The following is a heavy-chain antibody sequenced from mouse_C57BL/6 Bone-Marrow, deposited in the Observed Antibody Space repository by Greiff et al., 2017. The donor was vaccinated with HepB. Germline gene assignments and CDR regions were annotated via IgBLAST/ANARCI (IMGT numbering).Heavy chain of an antibody. J-gene: IGHJ3*01. V-gene: IGHV1-26*01. CDR3: ARIYDGYSPFAY. Sequence: VQLQQSGPELVKPGASVKISCKASGYTFTDYYMNWVKQSHGKSLEWIGDINPNNGGTSYNQKFKGKATLTVDKSSSTAYMELRSLTSEDSAVYYCARIYDGYSPFAYWGQGTLVTVSA. CDR2: INPNNGGT. CDR1: GYTFTDYY. D-gene: IGHD2-3*01.